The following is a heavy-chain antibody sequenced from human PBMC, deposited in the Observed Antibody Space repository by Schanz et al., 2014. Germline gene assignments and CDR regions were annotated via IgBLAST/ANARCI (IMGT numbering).Heavy chain of an antibody. Sequence: QAQLVESGGGVVQPGSSLRLSCAASGFTFSAFGMHWVRQAPGKGLEWVAVIWFDGNNKFYSDSVKGRFTISRDNSKNTLYLQMSSLRAEETALYYCAKDPHRDYGGKPQTFDIWGQGTMVTVSS. CDR3: AKDPHRDYGGKPQTFDI. V-gene: IGHV3-33*06. J-gene: IGHJ3*02. CDR1: GFTFSAFG. D-gene: IGHD4-17*01. CDR2: IWFDGNNK.